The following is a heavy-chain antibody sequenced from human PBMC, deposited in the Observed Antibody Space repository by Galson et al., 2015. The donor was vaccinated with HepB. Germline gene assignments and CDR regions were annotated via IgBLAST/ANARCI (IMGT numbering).Heavy chain of an antibody. Sequence: ETLSLTCTVSGGSISSSSYYWGWIRQPPGKGLEWIGSIYYSGSTYYSPSLKSRVTISVDTSKNQFSLKLSSVTAADTAVYYCARRSGTFFDYWGQGTLVTVSS. CDR2: IYYSGST. V-gene: IGHV4-39*01. CDR1: GGSISSSSYY. D-gene: IGHD1-26*01. CDR3: ARRSGTFFDY. J-gene: IGHJ4*02.